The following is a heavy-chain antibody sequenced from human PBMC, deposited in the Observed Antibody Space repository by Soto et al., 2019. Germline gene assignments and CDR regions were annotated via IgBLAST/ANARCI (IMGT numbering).Heavy chain of an antibody. Sequence: GESLKISCKGSGYSFTSYWINWVRQMPGKGLEWMGRIDPSDSYTNYSPTFQGHDTISADKSISTAYLQWSSLKASDTAMYYCARRHSSSSAFAPWGQGTLVTVSS. V-gene: IGHV5-10-1*01. CDR2: IDPSDSYT. CDR1: GYSFTSYW. D-gene: IGHD6-13*01. J-gene: IGHJ5*02. CDR3: ARRHSSSSAFAP.